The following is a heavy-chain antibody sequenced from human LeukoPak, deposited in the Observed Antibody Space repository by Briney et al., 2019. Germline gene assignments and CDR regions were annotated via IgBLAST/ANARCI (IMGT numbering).Heavy chain of an antibody. CDR3: ARDGGAAYFDY. CDR2: ISYDGSNK. D-gene: IGHD3-16*01. Sequence: GGSLRLSCAASGFTFSSYGIHWVRQAPGKGLEWVALISYDGSNKYYADSVKGRFTISRDNAKNSLYLQMNSLRAEDTAVYYCARDGGAAYFDYWGQGTLVTVSS. J-gene: IGHJ4*02. V-gene: IGHV3-30*03. CDR1: GFTFSSYG.